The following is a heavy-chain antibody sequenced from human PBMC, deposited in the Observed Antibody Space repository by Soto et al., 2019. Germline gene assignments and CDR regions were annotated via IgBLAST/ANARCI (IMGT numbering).Heavy chain of an antibody. J-gene: IGHJ4*02. CDR2: ISAYNGKT. Sequence: ASVKVSCKASGYTFTTTYITWVRQAPGQGLEWMGWISAYNGKTKYARNLEGRVTMTTDTSTSTAYMELSRLRSDDTAVYYCARRAVASSWQTCDYWGQGTLVTVSS. D-gene: IGHD6-13*01. CDR1: GYTFTTTY. CDR3: ARRAVASSWQTCDY. V-gene: IGHV1-18*01.